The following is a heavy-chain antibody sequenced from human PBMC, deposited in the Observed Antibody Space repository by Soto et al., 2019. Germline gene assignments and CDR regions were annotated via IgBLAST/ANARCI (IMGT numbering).Heavy chain of an antibody. Sequence: HPGGSLRLSCAASGFTFSSYGMHWVRQAPGKGLEWVAVISYDGSNKYYADSVKGRFTISRDNSKNTLYLQMNSLRAEDTAVYYCAKDLVGASFDYWGQGTLVTV. CDR2: ISYDGSNK. J-gene: IGHJ4*02. CDR3: AKDLVGASFDY. D-gene: IGHD1-26*01. CDR1: GFTFSSYG. V-gene: IGHV3-30*18.